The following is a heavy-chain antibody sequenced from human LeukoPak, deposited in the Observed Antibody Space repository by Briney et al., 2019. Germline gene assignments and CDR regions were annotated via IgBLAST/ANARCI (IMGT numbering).Heavy chain of an antibody. D-gene: IGHD2-2*02. CDR1: GFTFSSYA. CDR2: ISDSGESP. Sequence: GGSLRLSCVASGFTFSSYAMSWVRQAPGKGLEWLALISDSGESPSDADSAKGRFTISRDNSKSTVFLQMNSLRVEDTAVYYCAKSDCDSASCYTIDSWGQGTLVTVSS. CDR3: AKSDCDSASCYTIDS. J-gene: IGHJ4*02. V-gene: IGHV3-23*01.